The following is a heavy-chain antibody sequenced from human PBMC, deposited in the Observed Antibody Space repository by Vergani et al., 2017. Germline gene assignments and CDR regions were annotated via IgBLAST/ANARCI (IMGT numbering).Heavy chain of an antibody. CDR2: IDDKGKS. Sequence: QVQLHQWGAGLLKTSETLSLTCAVSGAAFNSYQWTWIRQSPGRGLEWIGEIDDKGKSICNPTLKSRFTISVDNSKRHFSLHVTSGTAADSAMYYCVRRDFWVGPRTFDFWGAGTPVTVSS. D-gene: IGHD3-3*01. V-gene: IGHV4-34*01. J-gene: IGHJ3*01. CDR1: GAAFNSYQ. CDR3: VRRDFWVGPRTFDF.